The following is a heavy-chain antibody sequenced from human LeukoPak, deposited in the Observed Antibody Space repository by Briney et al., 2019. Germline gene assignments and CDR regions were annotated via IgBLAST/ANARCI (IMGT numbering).Heavy chain of an antibody. V-gene: IGHV1-2*02. CDR1: GYTFTGYY. D-gene: IGHD3-22*01. Sequence: ASVKVSCKASGYTFTGYYMHWVRQAPGQGLEWMGWINPNSGGTNYAQKFQGRVTMTRDTSISTAYKELSRLRSDDTAVYYCARARKLTYYYDSSGPSNWFDPWGQGTLVTVSS. CDR3: ARARKLTYYYDSSGPSNWFDP. J-gene: IGHJ5*02. CDR2: INPNSGGT.